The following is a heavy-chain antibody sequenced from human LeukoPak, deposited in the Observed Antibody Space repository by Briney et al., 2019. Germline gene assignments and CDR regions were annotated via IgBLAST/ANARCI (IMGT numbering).Heavy chain of an antibody. V-gene: IGHV4-59*01. CDR1: GGSFSGYY. CDR2: IYYSGST. D-gene: IGHD2-2*01. CDR3: ARVPAAPRLYMDV. J-gene: IGHJ6*02. Sequence: SETLSLTCAVYGGSFSGYYWSWIRQPPGKGLEWIGYIYYSGSTNYNPSLKSRVTISVDTSKNQFSLKLSSVTAADTAVYYCARVPAAPRLYMDVWGQGTTVIVSS.